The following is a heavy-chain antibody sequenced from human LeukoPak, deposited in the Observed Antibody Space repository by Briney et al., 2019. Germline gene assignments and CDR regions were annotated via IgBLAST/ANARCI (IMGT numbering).Heavy chain of an antibody. V-gene: IGHV1-8*03. CDR1: GYTFTSYD. CDR2: MNPNSGNT. CDR3: ARWAHSSSWSGYYYYMDV. J-gene: IGHJ6*03. D-gene: IGHD6-13*01. Sequence: ASVKVSCKASGYTFTSYDINWVRQATGQGLEWMGWMNPNSGNTGYAQKFQGRVTITRNTSISTAYMELSSLRSEDTAVYYCARWAHSSSWSGYYYYMDVWGKGTTVTVSS.